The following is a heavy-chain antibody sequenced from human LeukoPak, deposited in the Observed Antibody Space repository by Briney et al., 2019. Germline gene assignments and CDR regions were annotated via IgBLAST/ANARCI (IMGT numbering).Heavy chain of an antibody. Sequence: GGSLRLSCAASGFTFSTAWMNWVRQAPGKGLEWVASIKPDGSEKYSVDSVKGRFTISKDNAKNSLYLQMNSLRVEDTVVYYCARDRGYSSYDYWGQGTLVSVSS. D-gene: IGHD6-19*01. V-gene: IGHV3-7*01. CDR3: ARDRGYSSYDY. J-gene: IGHJ4*02. CDR2: IKPDGSEK. CDR1: GFTFSTAW.